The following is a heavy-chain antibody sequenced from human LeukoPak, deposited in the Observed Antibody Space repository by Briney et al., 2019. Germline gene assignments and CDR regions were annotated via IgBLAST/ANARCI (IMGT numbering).Heavy chain of an antibody. CDR3: ARATHPGSSGSFQH. CDR1: GFTFSSYA. CDR2: ISYDGSNK. D-gene: IGHD6-19*01. J-gene: IGHJ1*01. Sequence: PGRSLRLSCAASGFTFSSYAMHWVRQAPGKGLEWVAVISYDGSNKYYADSVKGRFTISRDNSKNTLYLQMNSLRAEDTAVYYCARATHPGSSGSFQHWGQSTLVTVSS. V-gene: IGHV3-30-3*01.